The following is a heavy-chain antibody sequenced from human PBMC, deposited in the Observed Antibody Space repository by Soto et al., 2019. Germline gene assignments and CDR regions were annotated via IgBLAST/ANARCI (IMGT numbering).Heavy chain of an antibody. CDR1: GGSFSGYY. V-gene: IGHV4-34*01. Sequence: SETLSLTCAVYGGSFSGYYWSWIRQPPGKGLEWIGEINHSGSTNYNPSLKSRVTISVDTSKNQFSLKLSSVTAADTAVYYCASLRGIAVAGTDYWGQGTLVTFSS. J-gene: IGHJ4*02. D-gene: IGHD6-19*01. CDR2: INHSGST. CDR3: ASLRGIAVAGTDY.